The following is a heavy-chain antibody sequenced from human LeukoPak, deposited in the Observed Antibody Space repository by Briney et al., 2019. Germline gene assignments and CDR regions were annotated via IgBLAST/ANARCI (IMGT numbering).Heavy chain of an antibody. CDR2: IYYTGGT. V-gene: IGHV4-59*01. CDR1: GGSFSGYY. D-gene: IGHD6-19*01. Sequence: SETLSLTCAVYGGSFSGYYWSWIRQPPGKGLEWIGYIYYTGGTKYNPSLKSRVTISIDTSKNQFSLKLSSVTAADTAMYYCARKEWLADWGQGTLVTVSS. J-gene: IGHJ4*02. CDR3: ARKEWLAD.